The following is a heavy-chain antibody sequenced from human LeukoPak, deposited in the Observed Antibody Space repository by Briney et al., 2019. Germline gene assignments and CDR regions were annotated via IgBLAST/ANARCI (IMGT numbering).Heavy chain of an antibody. J-gene: IGHJ4*02. CDR1: GFTFNNAW. V-gene: IGHV3-15*07. CDR3: TTVDYYYGSGSES. Sequence: TGGSLRLSCAASGFTFNNAWMNWVRQAPGKGLEWVGRIKRKNEGGTTDYAVPVKGRFTISRDDSKNTLYLQMNSLKTEDTAVYYCTTVDYYYGSGSESWGQGTLVTVSS. CDR2: IKRKNEGGTT. D-gene: IGHD3-10*01.